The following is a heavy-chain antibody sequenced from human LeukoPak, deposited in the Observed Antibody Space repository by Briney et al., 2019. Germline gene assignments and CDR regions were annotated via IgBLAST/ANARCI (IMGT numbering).Heavy chain of an antibody. Sequence: SETLSLTCTVSGGSISSYYWSWIRQPPGKGLEWIGYIYYSGSTNYNPSLKSRVTISVDTSKNQFSLKLSSVTAADTAVYYCARAQNYYDSSVGAFDIWGQGTMVTVSS. CDR2: IYYSGST. CDR1: GGSISSYY. CDR3: ARAQNYYDSSVGAFDI. J-gene: IGHJ3*02. V-gene: IGHV4-59*01. D-gene: IGHD3-22*01.